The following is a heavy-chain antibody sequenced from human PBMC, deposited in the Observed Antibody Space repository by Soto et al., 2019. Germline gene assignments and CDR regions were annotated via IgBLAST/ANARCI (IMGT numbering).Heavy chain of an antibody. D-gene: IGHD3-3*01. Sequence: SETLSLTCTVSGGSISRYYWSWIRQPPGKGLEWIGYIYYSGSTNYNPSLKSRVTISVDTSKNQFSLKLSSVTAADTAVYYCARDRGLFTIFDVWGQGTTVTVSS. CDR3: ARDRGLFTIFDV. V-gene: IGHV4-59*01. J-gene: IGHJ6*02. CDR2: IYYSGST. CDR1: GGSISRYY.